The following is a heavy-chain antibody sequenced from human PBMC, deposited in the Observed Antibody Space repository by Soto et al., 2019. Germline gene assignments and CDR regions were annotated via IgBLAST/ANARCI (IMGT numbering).Heavy chain of an antibody. D-gene: IGHD2-2*01. J-gene: IGHJ6*03. CDR2: INPNSGGT. CDR1: GYTFTGYY. Sequence: EASVKVSCKASGYTFTGYYMHWVRQAPGQGLEWMGWINPNSGGTNYAQKFQGWVTMTRDTSISTAYMELSRLRSDDTAVYYCARSSGPVVPAAVGSGYYYMDVWGKGTTVTVSS. V-gene: IGHV1-2*04. CDR3: ARSSGPVVPAAVGSGYYYMDV.